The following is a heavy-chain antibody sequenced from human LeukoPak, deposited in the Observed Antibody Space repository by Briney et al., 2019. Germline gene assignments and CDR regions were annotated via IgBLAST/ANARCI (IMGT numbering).Heavy chain of an antibody. CDR1: GGSISSGGYY. Sequence: SQTLSLTCTVSGGSISSGGYYWSWIRQHPGKGLEWIVYIYYSGSTYYNPSLKSRVTISVDTSKNQFSPKLSSVTAADTAVYYCARDMGDGYNCAFDIWGQGTMVTVSS. D-gene: IGHD5-24*01. V-gene: IGHV4-31*03. CDR3: ARDMGDGYNCAFDI. CDR2: IYYSGST. J-gene: IGHJ3*02.